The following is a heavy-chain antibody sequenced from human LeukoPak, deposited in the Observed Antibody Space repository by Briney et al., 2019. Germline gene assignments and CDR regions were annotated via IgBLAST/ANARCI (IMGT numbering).Heavy chain of an antibody. V-gene: IGHV3-23*01. Sequence: GGSLRLSCAASGFTFSSYAMNWVRQAPGKGLEWVSGTGSTGVSTFYADSVKGRFTVSRDNSKNTLHLQMNSLRAEDTAVYYCAKSLGVGGYTRYKGFDQWGQGTLVTVSS. D-gene: IGHD3-16*02. CDR2: TGSTGVST. CDR1: GFTFSSYA. CDR3: AKSLGVGGYTRYKGFDQ. J-gene: IGHJ4*02.